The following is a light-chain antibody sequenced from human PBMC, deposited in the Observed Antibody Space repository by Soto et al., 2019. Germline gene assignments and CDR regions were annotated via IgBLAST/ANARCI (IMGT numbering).Light chain of an antibody. Sequence: EIVLTQSPATLSLSPGEGATLSCRASQSISSYLAWYQQKPGQAPRLLIYDASNRATGIPARFSGSGSGTDFTLTISSLDPEDVAVYYCLQRYNWPLTFGGGTKVEI. CDR3: LQRYNWPLT. CDR1: QSISSY. V-gene: IGKV3-11*01. CDR2: DAS. J-gene: IGKJ4*01.